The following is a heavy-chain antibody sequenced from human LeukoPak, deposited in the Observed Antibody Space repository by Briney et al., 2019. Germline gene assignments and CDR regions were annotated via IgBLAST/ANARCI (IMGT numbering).Heavy chain of an antibody. Sequence: KPSETLSLTCTVSGGSISSYYWSWIRQPPGKGLEWIGYIYYSGSTNYNPSLKSRVTISVDTSKNQFSLKLSSVTADDTAVYYCARDVGAITMIVVVIGSNFDYWGQGTLVTVSS. V-gene: IGHV4-59*01. CDR2: IYYSGST. D-gene: IGHD3-22*01. J-gene: IGHJ4*02. CDR3: ARDVGAITMIVVVIGSNFDY. CDR1: GGSISSYY.